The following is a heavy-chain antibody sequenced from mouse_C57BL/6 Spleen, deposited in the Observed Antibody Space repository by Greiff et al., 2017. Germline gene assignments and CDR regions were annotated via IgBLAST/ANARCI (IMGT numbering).Heavy chain of an antibody. D-gene: IGHD2-3*01. Sequence: VQLQQSGPELVKPGDSVKISCKASGYSFTGYFMNWVMQSHGKSLEWIGRINPYNGDTFYNQKFKGKATLTVDKSSSTAHMELRSLTSEDSAVYYCAREGIYDGYHEDDWGQGTTLTVSS. CDR3: AREGIYDGYHEDD. CDR2: INPYNGDT. CDR1: GYSFTGYF. V-gene: IGHV1-20*01. J-gene: IGHJ2*01.